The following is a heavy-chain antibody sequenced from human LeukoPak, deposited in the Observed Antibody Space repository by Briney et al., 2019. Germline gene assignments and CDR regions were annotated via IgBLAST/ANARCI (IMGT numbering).Heavy chain of an antibody. D-gene: IGHD2-2*02. V-gene: IGHV4-39*07. CDR1: GVSISSSNYF. J-gene: IGHJ4*02. Sequence: SETLSLTCTVSGVSISSSNYFWAWIRQSPGKGLEWIGSIYLRGSISSSPSLKSRVTISIDASKNQFSLKLTSVTAADTAVYYCAREDRYCSSTSCYTWDYWGQGTLVAV. CDR3: AREDRYCSSTSCYTWDY. CDR2: IYLRGSI.